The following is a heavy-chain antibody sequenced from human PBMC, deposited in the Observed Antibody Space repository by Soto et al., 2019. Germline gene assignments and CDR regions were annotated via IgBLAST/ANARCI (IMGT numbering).Heavy chain of an antibody. Sequence: ASVKVSCKASGGTFSSYAISWVRQAPGQGLEWMGGIIPIFGTANYAQKFQGRVTITADESTSTAYMELSSLRSEGTAVYYCAREYYYEISGYYSLDYWGQGTLVTVS. V-gene: IGHV1-69*13. CDR2: IIPIFGTA. CDR1: GGTFSSYA. CDR3: AREYYYEISGYYSLDY. J-gene: IGHJ4*02. D-gene: IGHD3-22*01.